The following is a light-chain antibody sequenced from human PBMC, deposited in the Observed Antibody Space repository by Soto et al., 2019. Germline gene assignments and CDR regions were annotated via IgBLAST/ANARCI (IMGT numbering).Light chain of an antibody. V-gene: IGKV2-30*02. CDR3: MQGTDWPT. Sequence: DVVLPPSALTLTLTLGHPAPISCMSSHRLVHIGGYTFLNWFQQRPGQSPRRLIYKISNRDSGVPDRFSGSGSGTNFTLKISRVEAEDVGVYYCMQGTDWPTFGEGTKVDIK. CDR1: HRLVHIGGYTF. CDR2: KIS. J-gene: IGKJ4*01.